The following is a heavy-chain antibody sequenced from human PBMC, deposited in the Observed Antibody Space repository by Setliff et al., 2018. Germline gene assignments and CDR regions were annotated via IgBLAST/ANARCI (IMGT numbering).Heavy chain of an antibody. J-gene: IGHJ3*02. Sequence: PGGSLRLSCAASGFTFSSYTMSWVRQAPGKGLEWVSVISGSGDNTYYADSVKGRFTISRDNAKNSLYLQMNSLRAEDAAVYYCARAPGVFRALDIWGQGTMVGVSS. CDR2: ISGSGDNT. V-gene: IGHV3-23*01. CDR3: ARAPGVFRALDI. CDR1: GFTFSSYT. D-gene: IGHD7-27*01.